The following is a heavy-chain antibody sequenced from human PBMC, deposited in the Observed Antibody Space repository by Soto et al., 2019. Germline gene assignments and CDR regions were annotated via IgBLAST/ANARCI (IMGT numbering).Heavy chain of an antibody. Sequence: GGSLRLSCAASGFTFSSYGMHWVRQAPGKGLEWVAAICGSGSSKYYADSVKGRFTISRDNSKNTLYLQMNSLRAEDTAVYYCAKLRAAAGTFWFDPWGQGTLVTVSS. CDR3: AKLRAAAGTFWFDP. CDR2: ICGSGSSK. D-gene: IGHD6-13*01. J-gene: IGHJ5*02. CDR1: GFTFSSYG. V-gene: IGHV3-23*01.